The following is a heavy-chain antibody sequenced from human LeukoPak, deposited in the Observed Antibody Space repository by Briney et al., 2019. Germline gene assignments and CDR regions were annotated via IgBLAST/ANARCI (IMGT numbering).Heavy chain of an antibody. CDR1: GFTFDDYA. CDR3: AKAGYPYYYYGMDV. Sequence: GGSLRLSCAASGFTFDDYAMHWVRQAPGKGLEWVSLISGDGGSTYYADSVKGRFAISRDNSKNSLYLQMNSLRTEDTALYYCAKAGYPYYYYGMDVWGQGTTVTVSS. V-gene: IGHV3-43*02. CDR2: ISGDGGST. D-gene: IGHD3-9*01. J-gene: IGHJ6*02.